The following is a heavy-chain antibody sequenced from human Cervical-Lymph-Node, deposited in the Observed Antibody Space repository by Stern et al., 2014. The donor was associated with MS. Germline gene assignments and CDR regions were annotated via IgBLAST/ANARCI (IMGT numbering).Heavy chain of an antibody. CDR1: GYTFAFYW. CDR2: IYPGDSKT. J-gene: IGHJ5*02. Sequence: EVQLEESGAEVKKPGESVKISCKGSGYTFAFYWIAWVRQMPGKGLEWMGSIYPGDSKTTYSPSFEGQVTFPADESLSTGSLHWNSLKASDTAIYYCARLVNFNYFDPWGQGTLVTVSS. CDR3: ARLVNFNYFDP. V-gene: IGHV5-51*01. D-gene: IGHD3-22*01.